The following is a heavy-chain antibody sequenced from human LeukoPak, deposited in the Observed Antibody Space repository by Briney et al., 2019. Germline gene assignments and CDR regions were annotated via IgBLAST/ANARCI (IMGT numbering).Heavy chain of an antibody. J-gene: IGHJ4*02. D-gene: IGHD3-10*01. CDR1: GGSISSHY. V-gene: IGHV4-59*11. CDR3: ASRNGSGSYGFDY. CDR2: MYYNGSM. Sequence: SETLSLTCTVSGGSISSHYWSWIRQPPGKGLEWIGYMYYNGSMNYNPSLKSRVTISADTSKNQFSLKLSSVTAADTAVYYCASRNGSGSYGFDYWGQGTLVTVSS.